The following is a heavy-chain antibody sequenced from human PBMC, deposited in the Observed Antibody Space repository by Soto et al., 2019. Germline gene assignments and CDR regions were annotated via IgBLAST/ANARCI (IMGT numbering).Heavy chain of an antibody. CDR2: IKSKTDGGTT. V-gene: IGHV3-15*01. Sequence: PVRYLRLCIAASGFTFSNAWMSWVRQAPGKGLEWVGRIKSKTDGGTTDYAAPVKGRFTISRDDSKNTLYLQMNSLKTEDTAVDYCTTCTILVYDWGQRTWVTVSS. D-gene: IGHD3-22*01. CDR1: GFTFSNAW. CDR3: TTCTILVYD. J-gene: IGHJ4*02.